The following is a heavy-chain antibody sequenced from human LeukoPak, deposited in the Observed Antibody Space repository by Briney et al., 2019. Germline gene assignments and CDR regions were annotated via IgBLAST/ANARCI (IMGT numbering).Heavy chain of an antibody. V-gene: IGHV4-59*01. CDR3: ARAGDSSGFHYYYYGMDV. Sequence: PSETLSLTCTVSGGSISSNYWSWIRQPPGKGLEWIGFLYYSGSTNYNPSLKSRVTISVDTSRTQFSLKVSSVTAADTAVHYCARAGDSSGFHYYYYGMDVWGQGTTVTVSS. CDR2: LYYSGST. J-gene: IGHJ6*02. D-gene: IGHD3-22*01. CDR1: GGSISSNY.